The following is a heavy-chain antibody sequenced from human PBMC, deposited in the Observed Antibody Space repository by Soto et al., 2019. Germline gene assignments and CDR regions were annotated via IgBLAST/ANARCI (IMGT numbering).Heavy chain of an antibody. J-gene: IGHJ6*02. CDR2: ISGGGGTT. Sequence: GGSLSLSCAASRFTFSTYAMSWVRQAPGRGLEWLATISGGGGTTYHADSVKGRFTVSRDNSKNTLYLQMNSLRAEDTAVYYCAKDALLSDFGSGPDVMDVWGQGTTVTVSS. CDR1: RFTFSTYA. CDR3: AKDALLSDFGSGPDVMDV. D-gene: IGHD3-3*01. V-gene: IGHV3-23*01.